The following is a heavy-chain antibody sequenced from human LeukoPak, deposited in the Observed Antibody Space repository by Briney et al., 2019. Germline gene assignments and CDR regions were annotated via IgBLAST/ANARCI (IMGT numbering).Heavy chain of an antibody. D-gene: IGHD3-16*01. CDR3: ARSLGSQGSYPLYNY. J-gene: IGHJ4*02. CDR2: INPNSGGT. CDR1: GYTFTGYY. V-gene: IGHV1-2*02. Sequence: GASVKVSCKASGYTFTGYYMHWVRQAPGQGLEWMGWINPNSGGTNYAQKFQGRVTMTRDTSISTAYMELSRLRSDDTAVYYCARSLGSQGSYPLYNYWGQGTLVTVSS.